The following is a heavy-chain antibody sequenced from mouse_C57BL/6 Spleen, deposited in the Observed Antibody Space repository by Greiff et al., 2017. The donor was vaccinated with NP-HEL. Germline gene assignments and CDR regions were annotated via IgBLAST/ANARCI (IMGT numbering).Heavy chain of an antibody. D-gene: IGHD2-4*01. CDR2: IYPGDGDT. CDR3: ARDAYYDYDG. CDR1: GYAFSSSW. V-gene: IGHV1-82*01. Sequence: VKVVESGPELVKPGASVKISCKASGYAFSSSWMNWVKQRPGKGLEWIGRIYPGDGDTNYNGKFKGKATLTADKSSSTAYMQLSSLTSEDSAVYFCARDAYYDYDGWGTGTTVTVSS. J-gene: IGHJ1*03.